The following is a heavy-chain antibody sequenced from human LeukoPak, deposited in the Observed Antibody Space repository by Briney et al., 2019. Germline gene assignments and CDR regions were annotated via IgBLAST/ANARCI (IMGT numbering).Heavy chain of an antibody. CDR1: GGSFSGYY. V-gene: IGHV4-59*01. CDR2: IYYSGST. D-gene: IGHD6-6*01. CDR3: ARLGRIAARRKYYFDY. Sequence: TSETLSLTCAVYGGSFSGYYWSWIRQPPGKGLEWIGYIYYSGSTNYNPSLKSRVTISVDTSKNQFSLKLSSVTAADTAVYYCARLGRIAARRKYYFDYWGQGTLVTVSS. J-gene: IGHJ4*02.